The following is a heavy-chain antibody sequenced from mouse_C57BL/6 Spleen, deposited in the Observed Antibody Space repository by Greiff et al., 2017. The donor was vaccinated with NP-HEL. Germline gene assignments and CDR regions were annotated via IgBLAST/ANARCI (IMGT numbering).Heavy chain of an antibody. D-gene: IGHD2-4*01. CDR3: ARQRIYYDYAWFAY. V-gene: IGHV5-6*01. Sequence: EVHLVESGGDLVKPGGSLKLSCAASGFTFSSYGMSWVRQTPDKRLEWVATISSGGSYTYYPDSVKGRFTISRDNAKNTLYLQMSSLKSEDTAMYYCARQRIYYDYAWFAYWGQGTLVTVSA. J-gene: IGHJ3*01. CDR2: ISSGGSYT. CDR1: GFTFSSYG.